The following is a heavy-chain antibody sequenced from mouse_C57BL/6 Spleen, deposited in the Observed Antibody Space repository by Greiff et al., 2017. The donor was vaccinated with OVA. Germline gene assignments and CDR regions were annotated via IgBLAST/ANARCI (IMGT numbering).Heavy chain of an antibody. Sequence: EVKVEESGPGMVKPSQSLSLTCTVTGYSITSGYDWHWIRHFPGNKLEWMGYISYSGSTNYNQSLKSRISITQDNSKNHFCLKLYSVTTEVTATYYCARDTGYYGFAYWGQGTLVTVSA. CDR1: GYSITSGYD. V-gene: IGHV3-1*01. J-gene: IGHJ3*01. CDR2: ISYSGST. D-gene: IGHD1-1*01. CDR3: ARDTGYYGFAY.